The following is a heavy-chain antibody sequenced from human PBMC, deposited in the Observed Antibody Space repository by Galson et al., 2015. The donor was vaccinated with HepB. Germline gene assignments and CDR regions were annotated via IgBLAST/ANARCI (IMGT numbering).Heavy chain of an antibody. CDR3: ARDSSRDVTPYYYYYGMDV. V-gene: IGHV6-1*01. CDR1: GDSVSSNSAA. J-gene: IGHJ6*02. D-gene: IGHD2-21*02. CDR2: TYYRSKGDN. Sequence: CVISGDSVSSNSAAWNWIRQSPSRGLEWLGRTYYRSKGDNDYAVSVKSRITINPDTSKNQFSLQLNSVTPEDTAVYYCARDSSRDVTPYYYYYGMDVWGQGTTVTVSS.